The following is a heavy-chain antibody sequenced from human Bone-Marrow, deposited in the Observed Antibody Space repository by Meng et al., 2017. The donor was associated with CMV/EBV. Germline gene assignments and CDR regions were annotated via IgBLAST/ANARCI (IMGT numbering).Heavy chain of an antibody. CDR1: GFTFSSYA. D-gene: IGHD5-18*01. CDR3: ARGGYSYGLHNFDY. Sequence: GESLKISCAASGFTFSSYAMHWVRQAPGKGLEWVAFIRYDGSNKYYADSVKGRFTISRDNSKNTLYLQMNSLRAEDTAVYYCARGGYSYGLHNFDYWGQGTLVTVSS. V-gene: IGHV3-30*02. J-gene: IGHJ4*02. CDR2: IRYDGSNK.